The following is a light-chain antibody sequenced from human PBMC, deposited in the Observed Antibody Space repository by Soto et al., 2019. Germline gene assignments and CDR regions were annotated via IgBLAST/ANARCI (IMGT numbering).Light chain of an antibody. CDR1: QSISSY. V-gene: IGKV1-39*01. Sequence: DIQMTQSPSSLSASVGDRVTITCRASQSISSYLNWYQQKPGKAPKLLIYAASSLQSGVPFRFSGSGSGTEFFLTIDSLQPEDFATYYCQQYNGYPWTFGQGTKVDIK. CDR3: QQYNGYPWT. J-gene: IGKJ1*01. CDR2: AAS.